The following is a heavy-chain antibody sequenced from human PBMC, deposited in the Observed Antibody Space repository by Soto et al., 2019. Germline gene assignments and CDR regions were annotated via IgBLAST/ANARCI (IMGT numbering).Heavy chain of an antibody. CDR2: INAGNGNT. CDR3: ARDFKGSVPHLFYWYFDL. Sequence: QVQLVQSGAEVKKPGASVKVSCKASGYTFTSYAMHWVRQAPGQRLEWMGWINAGNGNTKYSQKFQGRVTITRDTSASTAYMELSSLRSEDTAVYYCARDFKGSVPHLFYWYFDLWGRGTLVAVSS. J-gene: IGHJ2*01. V-gene: IGHV1-3*01. D-gene: IGHD3-10*01. CDR1: GYTFTSYA.